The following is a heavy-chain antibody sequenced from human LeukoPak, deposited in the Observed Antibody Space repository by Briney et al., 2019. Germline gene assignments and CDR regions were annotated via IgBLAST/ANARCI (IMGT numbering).Heavy chain of an antibody. D-gene: IGHD1-26*01. CDR2: IKTDGSQK. Sequence: GGSLRLSCAASGFTFDKYWMTWVRQAPGKGLEWVATIKTDGSQKYYVDSVKGRFTISRDNAKNSLYLQMNSLRAEDTAVYYCARGVELLNFDYWGQGTLVTVSS. CDR3: ARGVELLNFDY. J-gene: IGHJ4*02. CDR1: GFTFDKYW. V-gene: IGHV3-7*01.